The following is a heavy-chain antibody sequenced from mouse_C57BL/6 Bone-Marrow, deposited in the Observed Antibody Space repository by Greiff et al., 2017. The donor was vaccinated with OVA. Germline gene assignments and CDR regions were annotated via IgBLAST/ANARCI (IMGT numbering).Heavy chain of an antibody. D-gene: IGHD2-4*01. Sequence: VQRVESGPGLVAPSQSLSITCTVSGFSLTSYGVPWVRQPPGKGLEWLVVIWSDGSTTYNSAPKSRLSISKDNSKSQVFLQMNSLQTDDTAMYXCARSYYEYDVSFAYWGQGTLVAVSA. J-gene: IGHJ3*01. CDR1: GFSLTSYG. CDR3: ARSYYEYDVSFAY. CDR2: IWSDGST. V-gene: IGHV2-6*03.